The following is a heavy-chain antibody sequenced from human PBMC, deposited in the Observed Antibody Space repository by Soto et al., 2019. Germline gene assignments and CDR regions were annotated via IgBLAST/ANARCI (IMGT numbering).Heavy chain of an antibody. D-gene: IGHD7-27*01. J-gene: IGHJ4*02. CDR2: IGSSGSTI. V-gene: IGHV3-48*03. Sequence: GGALRFSCAASGFTFSSYEMNWGRQAAGKGVEWVSYIGSSGSTIYDADSVEGRFNIARDNAKNSLYLQMNSLRAEDTAVYYCARESAWDYFDYWGPGT. CDR3: ARESAWDYFDY. CDR1: GFTFSSYE.